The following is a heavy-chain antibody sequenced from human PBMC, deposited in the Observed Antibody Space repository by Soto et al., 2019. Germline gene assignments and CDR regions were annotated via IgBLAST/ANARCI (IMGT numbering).Heavy chain of an antibody. Sequence: SETLSLTCAVYGGSFSGYYWSWIRQPPGKGLEWIGEINHSGNTNYNPSLKSRVTISVDTSKNQFSLKLSSVTAADTAVYYCARTGTQGGYWGQGTLVTVSS. CDR2: INHSGNT. V-gene: IGHV4-34*01. J-gene: IGHJ4*02. CDR1: GGSFSGYY. CDR3: ARTGTQGGY. D-gene: IGHD1-1*01.